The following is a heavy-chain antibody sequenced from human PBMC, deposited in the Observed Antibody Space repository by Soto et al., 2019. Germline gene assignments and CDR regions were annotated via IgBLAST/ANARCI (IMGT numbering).Heavy chain of an antibody. Sequence: GESLKISCAASGFTFRNYVMNWVRQAPGKGLEWVSYIGIGSSTKYYADSVKGRFTISRDNAKNSLYLQMNSLRAEDTAVYYCARDQLYYNDISGRPLNAFDVWGQGTMVTVSS. CDR3: ARDQLYYNDISGRPLNAFDV. D-gene: IGHD3-22*01. CDR1: GFTFRNYV. J-gene: IGHJ3*01. V-gene: IGHV3-48*01. CDR2: IGIGSSTK.